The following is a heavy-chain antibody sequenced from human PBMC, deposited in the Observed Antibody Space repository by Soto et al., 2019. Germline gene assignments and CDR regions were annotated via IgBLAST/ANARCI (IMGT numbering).Heavy chain of an antibody. CDR3: ASDLAAAGL. CDR1: GYTFTSHY. J-gene: IGHJ4*02. Sequence: QVQLVQSGAEVKKPGASVKVSCKASGYTFTSHYIHWVRQAPGQGLEWMAIINPYGGSTNYAQKFRGRVTLIMDTATSSVYMEVSSLRSDDTAVYYCASDLAAAGLWGQGTLVTVSS. V-gene: IGHV1-46*01. CDR2: INPYGGST. D-gene: IGHD6-13*01.